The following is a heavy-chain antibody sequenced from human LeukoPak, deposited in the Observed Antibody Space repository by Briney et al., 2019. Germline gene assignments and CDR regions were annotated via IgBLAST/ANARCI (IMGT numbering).Heavy chain of an antibody. CDR3: ARTGSSSWSYYFDS. J-gene: IGHJ4*02. V-gene: IGHV4-59*01. CDR1: GDSISSYY. CDR2: IHFSGST. D-gene: IGHD6-13*01. Sequence: PSETLSLTCTVSGDSISSYYWSWIRQPPGKALEWIGYIHFSGSTNYNPSLKSRITISVDTSKKQFSLKLSSVTAADTAVYYCARTGSSSWSYYFDSWGQGALVTVSS.